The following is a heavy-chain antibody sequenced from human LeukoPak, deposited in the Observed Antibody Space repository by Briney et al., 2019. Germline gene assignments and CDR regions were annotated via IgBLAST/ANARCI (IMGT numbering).Heavy chain of an antibody. CDR1: GNTFAGYY. J-gene: IGHJ4*02. Sequence: ASVRVSCKASGNTFAGYYVHWVRQAPGQGLEWMGWINTHSGATNYAQHFQGRVTMTTDTAVTTAYMDLDGLISDDAAVYFCARGPIGGLRKGFDIWGQGTLVTVSS. CDR3: ARGPIGGLRKGFDI. V-gene: IGHV1-2*02. CDR2: INTHSGAT. D-gene: IGHD1-26*01.